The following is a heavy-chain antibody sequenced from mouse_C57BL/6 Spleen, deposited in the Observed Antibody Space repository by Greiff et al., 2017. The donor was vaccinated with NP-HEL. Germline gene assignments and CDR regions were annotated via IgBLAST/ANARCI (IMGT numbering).Heavy chain of an antibody. Sequence: EVMLVESGGGLVQPGGSLSLSCAASGFTFTDYYMSWVRQPPGKALEWLGFIRNKANGYTTEYSASVKGRFTISRDNSQSILYLQMNALRAEDSATYYCARTYYSNYVFADWGQGTLVTVSA. CDR2: IRNKANGYTT. CDR3: ARTYYSNYVFAD. V-gene: IGHV7-3*01. J-gene: IGHJ3*01. D-gene: IGHD2-5*01. CDR1: GFTFTDYY.